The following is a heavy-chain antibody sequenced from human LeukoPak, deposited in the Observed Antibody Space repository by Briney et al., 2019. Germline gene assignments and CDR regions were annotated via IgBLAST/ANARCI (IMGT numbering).Heavy chain of an antibody. V-gene: IGHV3-23*01. CDR1: GFTFSNYG. CDR3: AKASGYYYDSSGYYLGAFDI. CDR2: ISGRSDST. J-gene: IGHJ3*02. D-gene: IGHD3-22*01. Sequence: GGSLRLSCAASGFTFSNYGMNLVRQAAGKGLEWVSTISGRSDSTYYADSVKGRFTISRDNSKDTLYLQLNYLRAEDTAVYYCAKASGYYYDSSGYYLGAFDIWGPGTMVTVSS.